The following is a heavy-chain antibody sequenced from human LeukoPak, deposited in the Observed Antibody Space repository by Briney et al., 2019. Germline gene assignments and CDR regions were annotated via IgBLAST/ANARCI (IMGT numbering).Heavy chain of an antibody. Sequence: ASVKVSCKASGYTFIGYYMHWVRQARGQGLEWMGRINPNSGGTNYAQKFQGRVTMTRDTSISTAYMELSRLRSDDTAVYYCAREVWSLNAFDIWGQGTMVTVSS. V-gene: IGHV1-2*06. D-gene: IGHD3-3*01. CDR2: INPNSGGT. J-gene: IGHJ3*02. CDR3: AREVWSLNAFDI. CDR1: GYTFIGYY.